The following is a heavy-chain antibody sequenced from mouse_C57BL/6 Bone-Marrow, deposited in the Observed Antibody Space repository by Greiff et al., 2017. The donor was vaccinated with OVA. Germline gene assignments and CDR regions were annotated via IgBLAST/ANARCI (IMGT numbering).Heavy chain of an antibody. V-gene: IGHV1-82*01. Sequence: VQLQESGPELVKPGASVKISCKASGYAFSSSWMNWVKQRPGKGLEWIGRIYPGDGDTNYNGKFKGKATLTADKSSSTAYMQLSSLTSEDSAVYFCARDHYYGSRDYAMDYWGQGTSVTVSS. D-gene: IGHD1-1*01. CDR1: GYAFSSSW. CDR3: ARDHYYGSRDYAMDY. J-gene: IGHJ4*01. CDR2: IYPGDGDT.